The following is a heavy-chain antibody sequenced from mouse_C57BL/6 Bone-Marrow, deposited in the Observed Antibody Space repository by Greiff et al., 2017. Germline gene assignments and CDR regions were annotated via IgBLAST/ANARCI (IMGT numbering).Heavy chain of an antibody. V-gene: IGHV5-2*01. D-gene: IGHD2-5*01. CDR3: ARHGAGYSNDWYFDV. J-gene: IGHJ1*03. Sequence: EVKLQESGGGLVQPGESLKLSCESNEYEFPSHDMSWVRKTPEQRLELVAAINSDGGRTYYPDTMERRFIISRDNTKKALYLQMSSLRSEHTALYYCARHGAGYSNDWYFDVWGTGTTVTVSS. CDR1: EYEFPSHD. CDR2: INSDGGRT.